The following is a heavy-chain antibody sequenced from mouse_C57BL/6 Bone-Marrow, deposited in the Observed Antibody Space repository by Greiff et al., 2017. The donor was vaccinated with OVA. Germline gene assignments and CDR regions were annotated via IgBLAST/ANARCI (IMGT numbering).Heavy chain of an antibody. J-gene: IGHJ1*03. Sequence: VQLKESGPELVKPGASVKIPCKASGYTFTDYNMDWVKQSHGKSLEWIGDINPNNGGTIYNQKFKGKATLTVDKSSSTAYMELRSLTSEDTAVYYCARLGCLLQWYFDVWGTGTTVTVSS. CDR2: INPNNGGT. V-gene: IGHV1-18*01. CDR3: ARLGCLLQWYFDV. D-gene: IGHD1-1*01. CDR1: GYTFTDYN.